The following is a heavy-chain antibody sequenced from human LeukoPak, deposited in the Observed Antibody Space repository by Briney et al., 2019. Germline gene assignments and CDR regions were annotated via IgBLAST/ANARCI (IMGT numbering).Heavy chain of an antibody. D-gene: IGHD1-26*01. V-gene: IGHV3-21*01. CDR2: ISSSSSYI. CDR3: ARSLVGATILPDSISY. Sequence: PGGSLRLSCAASGFTFSSYSMNWVRQAPGKGLEWVSSISSSSSYIYYADSVKGRFTISRDNAKNSLYLQMNSLRAEDTAVYYCARSLVGATILPDSISYWGQGTLVTVSS. CDR1: GFTFSSYS. J-gene: IGHJ4*02.